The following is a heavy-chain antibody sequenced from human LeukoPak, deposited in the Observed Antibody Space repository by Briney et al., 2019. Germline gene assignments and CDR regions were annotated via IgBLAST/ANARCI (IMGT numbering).Heavy chain of an antibody. J-gene: IGHJ3*02. V-gene: IGHV3-23*01. CDR1: GLTFIIYA. Sequence: GGSLRLSCAASGLTFIIYAMTWVRQAPGKGLDWVSTISAGGAGTYYADSVKGRFTISRDNAKNTLYLQMNSRRAEDTAVYYCAKDHYVSGRYDAFDIWGQGKMVTVSS. CDR2: ISAGGAGT. CDR3: AKDHYVSGRYDAFDI. D-gene: IGHD3-10*01.